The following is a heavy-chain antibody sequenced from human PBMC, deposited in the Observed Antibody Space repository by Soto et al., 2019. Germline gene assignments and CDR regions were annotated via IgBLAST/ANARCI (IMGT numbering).Heavy chain of an antibody. J-gene: IGHJ4*02. D-gene: IGHD5-12*01. CDR1: GFSLSTSGVG. CDR3: AHVYGGYDHFDY. CDR2: IYWDDDK. Sequence: QITLKESGPPLVKPTQTLTLTCTFSGFSLSTSGVGVGWIRQPPGKALEWLALIYWDDDKRYSPSLKSRLTITKDTSKNQVVLTMTNMDPVDTATYYCAHVYGGYDHFDYWGQGTLVTVSS. V-gene: IGHV2-5*02.